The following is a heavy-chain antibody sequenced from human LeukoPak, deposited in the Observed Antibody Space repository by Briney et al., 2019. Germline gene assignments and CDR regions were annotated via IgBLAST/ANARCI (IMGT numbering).Heavy chain of an antibody. CDR1: GYTFTSYG. CDR3: ARDRSPGIAAAASHDY. V-gene: IGHV1-18*01. Sequence: PRASVKVSCKASGYTFTSYGISWVRQAPGQGLEWMGWISAYNGNTNYAQKLQGRVTMTTDTSTSTAYMELRSLRSDDTAVYYCARDRSPGIAAAASHDYWGQGTLVTVSS. D-gene: IGHD6-13*01. CDR2: ISAYNGNT. J-gene: IGHJ4*02.